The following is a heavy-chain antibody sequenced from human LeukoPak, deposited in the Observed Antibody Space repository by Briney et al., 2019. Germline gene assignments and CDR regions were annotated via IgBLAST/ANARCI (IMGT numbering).Heavy chain of an antibody. CDR3: ASKSTVTSSIRHYYYYYGMDV. Sequence: SVKVSCKASGGTFISYAISWVRQAPGQGLEWMGGIIPIFGTANYAQKFQGRVTITADESTSTAYMELSSLRSEDTAVYYCASKSTVTSSIRHYYYYYGMDVWGQGTTVTVSS. J-gene: IGHJ6*02. CDR2: IIPIFGTA. CDR1: GGTFISYA. D-gene: IGHD4-17*01. V-gene: IGHV1-69*13.